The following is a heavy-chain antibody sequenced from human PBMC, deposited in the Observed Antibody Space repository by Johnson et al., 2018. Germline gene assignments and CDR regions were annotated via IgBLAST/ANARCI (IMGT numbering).Heavy chain of an antibody. J-gene: IGHJ3*02. D-gene: IGHD4-11*01. CDR1: GFTFSSYG. V-gene: IGHV3-30*03. CDR2: ISYDGSNK. CDR3: ARGSRDYPKIGYDAFDI. Sequence: QVQLVESGGGVVQPGRSLRLSCAASGFTFSSYGMHWVRQAPGKGLEWVAVISYDGSNKYYVDSVKGRFTISRDNSKNTRYLQRNSLRAEDTVVYYCARGSRDYPKIGYDAFDICGQGTMVTVSS.